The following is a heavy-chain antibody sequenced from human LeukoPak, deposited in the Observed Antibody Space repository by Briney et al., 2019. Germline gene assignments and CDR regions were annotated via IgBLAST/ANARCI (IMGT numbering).Heavy chain of an antibody. J-gene: IGHJ6*02. CDR2: IKSKTDGGTT. CDR3: TTEPKRYDYYYGMDV. Sequence: PGGSLRLSCAASGFIFTNYAMSWVRQAPGKGLEWVGRIKSKTDGGTTDYAAPVKGRFTISRDDSKNTLYLQMNSLKTEDTAVYYCTTEPKRYDYYYGMDVWGQGTTVTVSS. CDR1: GFIFTNYA. V-gene: IGHV3-15*01.